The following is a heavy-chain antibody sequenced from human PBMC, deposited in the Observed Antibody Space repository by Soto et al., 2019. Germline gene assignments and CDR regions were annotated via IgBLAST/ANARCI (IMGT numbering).Heavy chain of an antibody. Sequence: QEQLVESGGGAVQPGRSLRLSCTASGFSFSSYDMHWVRQAPGEGLEWVSAMSFDGSYKHYADSVKGRFTISRDNSENTLYLQITGLRPEDTAVYFCARGMIRGVVYYGVEVWGQGTTVTVS. V-gene: IGHV3-30*03. J-gene: IGHJ6*02. D-gene: IGHD3-10*01. CDR3: ARGMIRGVVYYGVEV. CDR2: MSFDGSYK. CDR1: GFSFSSYD.